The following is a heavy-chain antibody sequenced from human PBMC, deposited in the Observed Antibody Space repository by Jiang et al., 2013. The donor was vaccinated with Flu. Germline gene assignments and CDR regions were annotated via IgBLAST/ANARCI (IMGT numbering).Heavy chain of an antibody. J-gene: IGHJ3*02. CDR2: IYTRGTT. CDR1: GDSISSGSYY. Sequence: GLVKPSQTLSLTCTVTGDSISSGSYYWTWIRQPAGKGLEWIGRIYTRGTTNYNPSLKSRVTISVDTSQNQFSLKLSSVTAADTAVYYCAREVVDGHNSDVFDIWGQGTMVTVSS. V-gene: IGHV4-61*02. D-gene: IGHD2-15*01. CDR3: AREVVDGHNSDVFDI.